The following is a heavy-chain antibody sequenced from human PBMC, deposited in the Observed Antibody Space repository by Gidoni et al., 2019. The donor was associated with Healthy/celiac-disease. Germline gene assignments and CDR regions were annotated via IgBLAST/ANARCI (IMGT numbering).Heavy chain of an antibody. CDR2: IYYSGST. V-gene: IGHV4-59*01. CDR3: ARDSGGGEDYYYGMDV. D-gene: IGHD2-21*01. CDR1: GGSISSYY. J-gene: IGHJ6*02. Sequence: QVQLQESGPGLVKPSETLSLTCPVSGGSISSYYWSWIRQPPGKGLEWIGYIYYSGSTNYNPSLKSRVTRSVDTSKNQFSLKLSAVTAADTAVYYCARDSGGGEDYYYGMDVWGQGTTVTVSS.